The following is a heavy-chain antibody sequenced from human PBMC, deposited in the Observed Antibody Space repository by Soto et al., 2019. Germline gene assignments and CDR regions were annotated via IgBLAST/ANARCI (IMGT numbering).Heavy chain of an antibody. CDR1: GGSISIGDYY. Sequence: PSETLSLTCTVSGGSISIGDYYWSWIRHHPGKGLEWIGYIYYSGSTNYNPSLKSRVTISVDTSKNQFSLKLSSVTAADTAVYYCARWWSGSRQGFDPWGQGTLVTVSS. D-gene: IGHD3-3*01. CDR2: IYYSGST. CDR3: ARWWSGSRQGFDP. J-gene: IGHJ5*02. V-gene: IGHV4-31*03.